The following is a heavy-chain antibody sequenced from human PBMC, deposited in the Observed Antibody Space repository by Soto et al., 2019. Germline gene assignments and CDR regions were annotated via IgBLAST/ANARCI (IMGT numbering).Heavy chain of an antibody. V-gene: IGHV4-61*01. CDR2: ISYSGTT. Sequence: PSETLSLTCSVSGDSVTSGNYYWAWIRQPPGKGLEWIGYISYSGTTNYNPSLDSRVTMSLDTSTNHFSLKLSSVTAADTAVYYCARGGYNYNSYYYIHFFDYWGRGTLVTVSS. CDR1: GDSVTSGNYY. CDR3: ARGGYNYNSYYYIHFFDY. D-gene: IGHD3-22*01. J-gene: IGHJ4*02.